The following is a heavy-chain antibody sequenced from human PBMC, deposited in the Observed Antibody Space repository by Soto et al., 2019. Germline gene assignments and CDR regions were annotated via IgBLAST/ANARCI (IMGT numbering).Heavy chain of an antibody. J-gene: IGHJ3*02. V-gene: IGHV3-23*01. CDR2: ISGSGGHT. CDR3: AKEGSYMGGAFDI. CDR1: GISFSTYA. D-gene: IGHD3-16*01. Sequence: EVQLLESGGHLVQPGGSQRLSCAPSGISFSTYAMSWVRQAPGKGLEWVSGISGSGGHTYYADSVQGRFTISRDSSKNTLYLQMNSLRAEDTAVYYCAKEGSYMGGAFDIWGPGTMVTVSS.